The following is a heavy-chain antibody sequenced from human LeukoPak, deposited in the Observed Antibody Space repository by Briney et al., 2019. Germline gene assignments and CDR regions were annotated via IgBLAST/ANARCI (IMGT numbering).Heavy chain of an antibody. J-gene: IGHJ4*02. V-gene: IGHV3-7*04. CDR2: IKQDGSKK. CDR3: TRVGYIDEGIDY. Sequence: GGSLRLSCAASGFTFSSYWMSWVRQAPGKGLEWVANIKQDGSKKSYVDSVKGRFTISRDNAKNSLYLQMNSLRAEDTAVYYCTRVGYIDEGIDYWGQGTLVTVSS. CDR1: GFTFSSYW. D-gene: IGHD5-24*01.